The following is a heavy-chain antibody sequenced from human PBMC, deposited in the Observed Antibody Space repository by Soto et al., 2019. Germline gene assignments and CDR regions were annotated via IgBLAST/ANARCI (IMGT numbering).Heavy chain of an antibody. V-gene: IGHV1-8*01. Sequence: ASVKVSCKASGYTFRYDDIIWVRQATGQGLEWMGWMNPNSGNTGYAQKFQGRITMTRNTSISTAYMEMNSLTSEDTAVYYCARVGAWALRNLDYWGQGTRVPVYS. CDR1: GYTFRYDD. J-gene: IGHJ4*02. CDR3: ARVGAWALRNLDY. CDR2: MNPNSGNT. D-gene: IGHD3-16*01.